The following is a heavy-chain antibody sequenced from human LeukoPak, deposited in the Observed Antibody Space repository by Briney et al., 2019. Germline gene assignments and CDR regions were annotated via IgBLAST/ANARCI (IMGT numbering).Heavy chain of an antibody. D-gene: IGHD2/OR15-2a*01. CDR2: ITSGSTYI. CDR1: GFPFSRSG. Sequence: GGSLRLSCAASGFPFSRSGMSWVRQAPGKGLEWVSSITSGSTYIYYADSVKGRFTISRDNARNSLYLQMTSLTAEDTAVYYCAREEEIFSRGDAFDIWGQGTMVTVSS. J-gene: IGHJ3*02. V-gene: IGHV3-21*01. CDR3: AREEEIFSRGDAFDI.